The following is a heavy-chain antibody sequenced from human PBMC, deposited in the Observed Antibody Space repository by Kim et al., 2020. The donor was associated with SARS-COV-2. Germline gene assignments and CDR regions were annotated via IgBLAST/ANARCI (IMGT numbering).Heavy chain of an antibody. CDR1: GFNFNMYA. J-gene: IGHJ4*02. D-gene: IGHD1-26*01. V-gene: IGHV3-23*01. Sequence: GGSLRLSCAASGFNFNMYAMSWVRQAPGKGLQWVTGISGSGGNTYYVDSVKGRFTISRDNSKNTLYLHMNSLRVEDTAFYYCVKEGASPVGATAFETYWGQGTLVTVSA. CDR3: VKEGASPVGATAFETY. CDR2: ISGSGGNT.